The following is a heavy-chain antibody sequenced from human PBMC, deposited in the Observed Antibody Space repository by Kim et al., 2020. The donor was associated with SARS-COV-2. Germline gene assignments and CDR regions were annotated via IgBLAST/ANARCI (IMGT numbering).Heavy chain of an antibody. CDR1: GGSISSYY. J-gene: IGHJ3*02. V-gene: IGHV4-59*08. D-gene: IGHD3-22*01. CDR2: IYYSGST. CDR3: ASSRSSYYYDSSGYYLPWVDAFDI. Sequence: SETLSLTCTVSGGSISSYYWSWIRQPPGKGLEWIGYIYYSGSTNYNPSLKSRVTISVDTSKNQFSLKLSSVTAADTAVYYCASSRSSYYYDSSGYYLPWVDAFDIWGQGTMVTVSS.